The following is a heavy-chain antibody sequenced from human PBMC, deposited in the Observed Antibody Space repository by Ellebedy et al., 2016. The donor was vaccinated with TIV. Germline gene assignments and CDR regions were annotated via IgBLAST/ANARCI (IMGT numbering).Heavy chain of an antibody. J-gene: IGHJ5*02. CDR2: IKTDGSET. CDR1: GFIVSSHF. V-gene: IGHV3-7*01. Sequence: GESLKISCTASGFIVSSHFMSWVRQAPGKGLEWVAHIKTDGSETYYVDSVKGRFTLSRENAKNALFLQMDGLRVDDSAVYYCVGFGVFNLWGQGAPVTVSS. D-gene: IGHD3-3*01. CDR3: VGFGVFNL.